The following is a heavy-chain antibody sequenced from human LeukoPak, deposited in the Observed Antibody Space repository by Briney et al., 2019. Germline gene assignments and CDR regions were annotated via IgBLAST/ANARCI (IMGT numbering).Heavy chain of an antibody. V-gene: IGHV3-33*01. CDR3: ARGRSGYYPSAYFDY. CDR2: IWYDGSNK. D-gene: IGHD3-22*01. CDR1: GFTFSSYG. J-gene: IGHJ4*02. Sequence: PGGSLRLSCAASGFTFSSYGMRWVRQAPGKGLEWVAVIWYDGSNKYYADSVKGRFTISRDNSKNALYLQMNSLRAEDTAVYYCARGRSGYYPSAYFDYWGQGTLVTVSS.